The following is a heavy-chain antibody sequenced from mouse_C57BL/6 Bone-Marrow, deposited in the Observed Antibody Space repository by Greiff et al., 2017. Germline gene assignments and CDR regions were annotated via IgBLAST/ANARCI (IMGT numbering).Heavy chain of an antibody. Sequence: EVKLVESGGDLVKPGGSLKLSCAASGFTFSSYGMSWVRQTPDKRLEWVATISSGGSYTYYPDSVKGRFTISSDNAKNTLYLQMSSLKSEDTAMYYCARLGGYYVAWFAYWGQGTLVTVSA. D-gene: IGHD2-3*01. V-gene: IGHV5-6*01. CDR3: ARLGGYYVAWFAY. J-gene: IGHJ3*01. CDR2: ISSGGSYT. CDR1: GFTFSSYG.